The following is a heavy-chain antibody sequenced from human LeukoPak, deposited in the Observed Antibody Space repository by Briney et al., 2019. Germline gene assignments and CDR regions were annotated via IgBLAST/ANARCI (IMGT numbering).Heavy chain of an antibody. CDR3: AKDLSPLYYYYGMDV. CDR2: ISGSGGST. CDR1: GFTFSSYA. J-gene: IGHJ6*02. Sequence: GGSLRLSCAASGFTFSSYAMSWVRQAPGKGLEWVSGISGSGGSTYYADSVKGRFTISRDNSKNTLCLQMNSLSAEGTAVYYCAKDLSPLYYYYGMDVWGQGTTVTVSS. V-gene: IGHV3-23*01.